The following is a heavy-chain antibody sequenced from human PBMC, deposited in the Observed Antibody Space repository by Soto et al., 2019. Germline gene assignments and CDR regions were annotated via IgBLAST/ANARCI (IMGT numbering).Heavy chain of an antibody. D-gene: IGHD1-26*01. Sequence: ASVKVSCKASGYTFTGYYMHWVRQAPGQGLEWMGWINPNSGGTNYAQKFQGWVTMTRDTSISTAYMELSRLRSDDTAVYYCARGRWELLGGRYGMDVWGQGTTVTV. V-gene: IGHV1-2*04. CDR3: ARGRWELLGGRYGMDV. CDR2: INPNSGGT. J-gene: IGHJ6*02. CDR1: GYTFTGYY.